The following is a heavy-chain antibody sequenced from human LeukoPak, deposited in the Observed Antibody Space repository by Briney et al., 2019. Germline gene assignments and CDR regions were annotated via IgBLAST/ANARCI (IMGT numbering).Heavy chain of an antibody. V-gene: IGHV4-4*02. J-gene: IGHJ6*02. CDR2: IYHSGST. Sequence: SGTLSLTCAVSGGSISSSNWWSWVRQPPGKGLEWIGEIYHSGSTNYNPSLKSRVTISVDKSKNQFSLKLSSVTAADTAVYYCARDLGVVGAMSWAHYYYYYGMDVWGQGTTVTVSS. CDR3: ARDLGVVGAMSWAHYYYYYGMDV. CDR1: GGSISSSNW. D-gene: IGHD1-26*01.